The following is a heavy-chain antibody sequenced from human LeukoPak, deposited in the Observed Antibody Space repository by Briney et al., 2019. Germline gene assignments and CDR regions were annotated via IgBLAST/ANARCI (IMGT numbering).Heavy chain of an antibody. CDR3: ARSPTVVRIVGGNFDY. Sequence: SETLSLTCTVSGGSISSGGYYWHWIRQHPGKGLEWIGNIYHSGTTYYNPSPKSRVTISVDTSKNQFSLKLSSVTAADTAVYYCARSPTVVRIVGGNFDYWGQGTLVTVSS. V-gene: IGHV4-31*03. CDR1: GGSISSGGYY. J-gene: IGHJ4*02. CDR2: IYHSGTT. D-gene: IGHD3-10*01.